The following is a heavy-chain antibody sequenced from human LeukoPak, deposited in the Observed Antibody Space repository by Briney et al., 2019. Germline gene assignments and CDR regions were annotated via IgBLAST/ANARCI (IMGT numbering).Heavy chain of an antibody. Sequence: GGSLRLSCAASGFTFSSYAMSWVRQAPGKGLERVSAISGSGGSTYYADSVKGRFTISRDNSKNTLYLQMNSLRAEDTAVYYCAKAPSELYSSSWPVDYWGQGTLVTVSS. CDR1: GFTFSSYA. CDR2: ISGSGGST. D-gene: IGHD6-13*01. CDR3: AKAPSELYSSSWPVDY. J-gene: IGHJ4*02. V-gene: IGHV3-23*01.